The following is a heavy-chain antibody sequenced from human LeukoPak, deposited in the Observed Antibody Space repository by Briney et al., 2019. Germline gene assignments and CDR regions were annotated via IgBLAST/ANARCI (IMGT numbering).Heavy chain of an antibody. CDR2: IYYSGST. D-gene: IGHD2-15*01. CDR3: ARVVVVAARAGWFDP. J-gene: IGHJ5*02. V-gene: IGHV4-59*01. CDR1: GGSISSYY. Sequence: PSETLSLTXTVSGGSISSYYWSWIRQPPGKGLERIGYIYYSGSTNYNPSLKSRVTISVDTSKNQFSLKLSSVTAADTAVYYCARVVVVAARAGWFDPWGQGTLVTVSS.